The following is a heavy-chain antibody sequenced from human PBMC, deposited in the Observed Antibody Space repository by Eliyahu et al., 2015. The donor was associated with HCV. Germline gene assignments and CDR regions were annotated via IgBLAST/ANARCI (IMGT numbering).Heavy chain of an antibody. CDR3: ARGDHDNSVYWYFDL. CDR2: ISRSSSIT. V-gene: IGHV3-48*02. J-gene: IGHJ2*01. Sequence: EVQLVESGGDLVQPGGSLRLSCEASGFTFSDYTMNWVRQAPGKGLEWVSYISRSSSITYYADSVKGRFTISRDNAKNSLSLQMNSLRDEDTAVYYCARGDHDNSVYWYFDLWGRGTLVTVSS. CDR1: GFTFSDYT. D-gene: IGHD4-23*01.